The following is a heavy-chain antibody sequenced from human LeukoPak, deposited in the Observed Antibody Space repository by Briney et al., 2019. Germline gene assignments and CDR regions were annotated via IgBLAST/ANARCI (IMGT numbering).Heavy chain of an antibody. CDR1: GFTFSNSA. CDR2: IIVGSGRT. Sequence: SVKVSCKASGFTFSNSAIQWVRQARGQRLEWIGWIIVGSGRTHYAQNLQERLTITRDMSTNTAYMELSSLRSEDTAVYYCARGPRITLIRGGQWYYYMDVWGKGTTVTISS. V-gene: IGHV1-58*02. CDR3: ARGPRITLIRGGQWYYYMDV. D-gene: IGHD3-10*01. J-gene: IGHJ6*03.